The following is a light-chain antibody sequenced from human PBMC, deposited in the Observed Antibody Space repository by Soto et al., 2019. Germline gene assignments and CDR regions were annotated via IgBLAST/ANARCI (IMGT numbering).Light chain of an antibody. CDR3: QQYDNVPLT. Sequence: DFQMTQSPSSLSASVGDRVTITCRASHGISTYLAWYQQRPGKAPKLLIYAASILETGVPSRFSGSGSGTDFTFTISSLQPEDIATYYCQQYDNVPLTFGGGTKVDIK. V-gene: IGKV1-33*01. CDR1: HGISTY. CDR2: AAS. J-gene: IGKJ4*01.